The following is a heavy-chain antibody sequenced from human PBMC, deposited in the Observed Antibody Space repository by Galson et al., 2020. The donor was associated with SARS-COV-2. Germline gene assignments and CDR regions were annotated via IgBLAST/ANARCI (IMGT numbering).Heavy chain of an antibody. CDR3: ARDVRGNIVGATDS. J-gene: IGHJ4*02. Sequence: ASVKVSCKASGYTFTTYGISWVRQAPGQGLEWMGWISTYNGNTNYAQKLQGRVTMTTDTSTSTAYMEMRSLRSDDTAVYYCARDVRGNIVGATDSWGQGTLVTVSS. D-gene: IGHD1-26*01. CDR1: GYTFTTYG. CDR2: ISTYNGNT. V-gene: IGHV1-18*01.